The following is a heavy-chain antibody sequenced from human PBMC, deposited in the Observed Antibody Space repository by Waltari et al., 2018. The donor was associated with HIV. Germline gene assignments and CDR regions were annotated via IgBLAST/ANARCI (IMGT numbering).Heavy chain of an antibody. J-gene: IGHJ4*02. D-gene: IGHD3-10*01. V-gene: IGHV1-24*01. CDR2: FDPEDGER. CDR3: AASVRLLWFGEARVDY. CDR1: GYTLTELS. Sequence: QVQLVQSGAEVKKPGASVKVSCKVSGYTLTELSMHWVRQVPGKGIEWVGGFDPEDGERIYAQKLQGRFTMTEDTSTETAYMELSSLRSEDAAVYYCAASVRLLWFGEARVDYWGQGTLVTVSS.